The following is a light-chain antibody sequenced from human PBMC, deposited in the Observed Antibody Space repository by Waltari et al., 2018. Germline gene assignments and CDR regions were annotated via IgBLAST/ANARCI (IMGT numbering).Light chain of an antibody. J-gene: IGLJ1*01. V-gene: IGLV3-1*01. Sequence: SYELTQPPSVSVSPGQTASITCSGDKLGDKYACWYQQKPGQSPVLVIYQDSKRPSGIPDRVSGSNSGNTATLTISGTQAMDEADYYCQAWDSSTAVFGTGTKVTVL. CDR1: KLGDKY. CDR2: QDS. CDR3: QAWDSSTAV.